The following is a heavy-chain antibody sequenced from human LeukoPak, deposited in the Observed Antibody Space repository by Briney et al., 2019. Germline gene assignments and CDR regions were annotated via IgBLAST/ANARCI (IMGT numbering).Heavy chain of an antibody. Sequence: GESLKISCQASGYSFATFYIGWVRPMPGKGLEWMGIIFPADSDTTYSPSFQGQVTISADKSINTAYLQWSSLRASDTALYYCARLNDVGAPAFDYWGQGTLVTVSS. CDR1: GYSFATFY. D-gene: IGHD1-26*01. J-gene: IGHJ4*02. V-gene: IGHV5-51*01. CDR3: ARLNDVGAPAFDY. CDR2: IFPADSDT.